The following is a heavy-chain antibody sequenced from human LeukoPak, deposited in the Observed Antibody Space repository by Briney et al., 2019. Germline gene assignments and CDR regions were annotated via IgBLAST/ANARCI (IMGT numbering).Heavy chain of an antibody. J-gene: IGHJ5*02. CDR3: ATGQGTMVRGVIILGNRWFDP. V-gene: IGHV3-74*01. CDR2: INSDGSST. CDR1: GFTFSSYW. D-gene: IGHD3-10*01. Sequence: GGSLRLSCAASGFTFSSYWMHWVRQAPGKGLVWVSRINSDGSSTSYADSVKGRFTISRDNAKSTLYLQMNSLRAEDTAVYYCATGQGTMVRGVIILGNRWFDPWGQGTLVTVSS.